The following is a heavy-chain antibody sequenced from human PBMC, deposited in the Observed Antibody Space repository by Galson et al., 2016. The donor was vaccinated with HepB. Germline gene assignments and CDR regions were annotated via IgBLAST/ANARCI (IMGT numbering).Heavy chain of an antibody. CDR2: ISGSGAAI. CDR1: GFDFSHYN. V-gene: IGHV3-48*01. CDR3: ARGYGVNSLDY. D-gene: IGHD4-23*01. Sequence: SLRLSCAASGFDFSHYNMTWVRQAPGKGLEWVSYISGSGAAIYYADSVEGRFTISRDNAKNSLYLQMNSLRGEDTAVYYCARGYGVNSLDYWGQGTLVTVSS. J-gene: IGHJ4*02.